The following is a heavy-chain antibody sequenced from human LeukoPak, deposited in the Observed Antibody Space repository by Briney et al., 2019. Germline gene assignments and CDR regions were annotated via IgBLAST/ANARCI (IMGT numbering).Heavy chain of an antibody. Sequence: GSLRLSCAASGFSVSNYAMSWVRQAPAGGPEWVSSSRGGGGTFYADSVKGRFTLSRDDSRNTVYLQLSNLRVEDTARYYCAKANWVSNADAVWWGQGTQVTVSS. J-gene: IGHJ4*02. CDR2: SRGGGGT. D-gene: IGHD1-1*01. CDR1: GFSVSNYA. CDR3: AKANWVSNADAVW. V-gene: IGHV3-23*01.